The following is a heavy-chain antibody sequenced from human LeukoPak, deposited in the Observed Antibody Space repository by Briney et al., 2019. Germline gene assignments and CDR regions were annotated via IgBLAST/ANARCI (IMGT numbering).Heavy chain of an antibody. CDR3: AKWGDYDILAGYYVPDY. CDR2: ITGSDGTS. D-gene: IGHD3-9*01. J-gene: IGHJ4*02. CDR1: GFTFTNYA. Sequence: GTSLRLSCVASGFTFTNYAMSWVRQAPGKGLEWVSAITGSDGTSHYADSVKGRFTISRDNSKNTLYLQVNSLRAEDTAVYYCAKWGDYDILAGYYVPDYWGQGTLVTVSS. V-gene: IGHV3-23*01.